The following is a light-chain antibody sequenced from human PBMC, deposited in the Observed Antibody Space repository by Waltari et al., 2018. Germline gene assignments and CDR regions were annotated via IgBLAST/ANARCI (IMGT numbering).Light chain of an antibody. Sequence: SYKLTQAPSVSVSPGQTARITCTGDVLPTYYAQWYPQKADPAPVMIIFRDSERPPEIPGRFSASSSGTTVTLTISGVQPEDDADYYCQSGDQSGNNVFGGGTKLTVL. CDR1: VLPTYY. CDR3: QSGDQSGNNV. CDR2: RDS. V-gene: IGLV3-25*03. J-gene: IGLJ2*01.